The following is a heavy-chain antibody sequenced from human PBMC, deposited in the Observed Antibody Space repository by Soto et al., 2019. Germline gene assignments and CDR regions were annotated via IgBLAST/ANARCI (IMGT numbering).Heavy chain of an antibody. V-gene: IGHV4-59*01. CDR3: ARDMSGGSSWYEFDS. CDR1: GDSIRISY. D-gene: IGHD6-13*01. J-gene: IGHJ4*02. CDR2: VYHTGTT. Sequence: SETLSLTCTVSGDSIRISYWSWVRQPPGRGLEWIGYVYHTGTTNSNPSLKSRVTISADTSKNLFSLKLISVTPADTAVYFCARDMSGGSSWYEFDSWGPGTLVTVSS.